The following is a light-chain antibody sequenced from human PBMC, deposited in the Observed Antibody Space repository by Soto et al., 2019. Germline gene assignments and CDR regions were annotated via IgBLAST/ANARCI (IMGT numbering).Light chain of an antibody. V-gene: IGKV3-11*01. Sequence: TGCCRASQSVSSNLAWYQQKPGQAPRLLIYDASNRATGIPARFSGSGFGPAFNRTRGRPAAEEFLLNRCHHLCGSLLAFGGGTKVDIK. J-gene: IGKJ4*01. CDR1: QSVSSN. CDR3: HHLCGSLLA. CDR2: DAS.